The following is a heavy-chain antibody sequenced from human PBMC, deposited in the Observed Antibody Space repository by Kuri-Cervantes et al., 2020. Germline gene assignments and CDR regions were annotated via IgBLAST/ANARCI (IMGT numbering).Heavy chain of an antibody. Sequence: GGSLRLSCAASGFNFGDYWMAWVRQAPGQGLEWVATIKHDGSEKYYVDSLKGRFTISRDSAKNSLYLQMSSLRAEDTAVYYCARDLYAGYDILTGRFDYWGQGTLVTVSS. D-gene: IGHD3-9*01. CDR1: GFNFGDYW. J-gene: IGHJ4*02. V-gene: IGHV3-7*01. CDR2: IKHDGSEK. CDR3: ARDLYAGYDILTGRFDY.